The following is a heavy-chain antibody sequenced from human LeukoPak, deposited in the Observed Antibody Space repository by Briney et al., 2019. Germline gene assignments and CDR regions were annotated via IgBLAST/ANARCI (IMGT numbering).Heavy chain of an antibody. J-gene: IGHJ5*02. CDR3: ARAGASGWYAAGWFDP. V-gene: IGHV3-53*01. Sequence: PGGSLRLSCAASGFTVSSNYMSWVRQAPGKGLEWVSVIYSGGGTYYADSVKGRFTISRDNSKNTLYLQMNSLRVDDTAVYYCARAGASGWYAAGWFDPWGQGTLVTVSS. CDR2: IYSGGGT. CDR1: GFTVSSNY. D-gene: IGHD6-19*01.